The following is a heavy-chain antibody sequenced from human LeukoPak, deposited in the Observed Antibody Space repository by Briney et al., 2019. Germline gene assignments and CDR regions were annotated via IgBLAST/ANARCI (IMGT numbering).Heavy chain of an antibody. CDR2: IYPGDSDT. Sequence: HGESLKISCKGSGYNFTSYWIGWVRQMPGKGLEWMGIIYPGDSDTRYSPSFQGLVTISADKSISTAYLQWSSLKASDTAMYYCARSSGGGWRTSCFDPWGQGTLVTVSS. D-gene: IGHD6-19*01. J-gene: IGHJ5*02. CDR3: ARSSGGGWRTSCFDP. V-gene: IGHV5-51*01. CDR1: GYNFTSYW.